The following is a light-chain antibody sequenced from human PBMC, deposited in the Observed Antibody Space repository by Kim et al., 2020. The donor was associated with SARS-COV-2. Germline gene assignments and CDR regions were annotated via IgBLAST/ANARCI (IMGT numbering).Light chain of an antibody. CDR3: QQYANSPLT. J-gene: IGKJ2*01. V-gene: IGKV3-20*01. Sequence: PREGATRSCKASQGVSSNYLAWSQQKPCQAPRLLIYRASSRATGIPDRFSGSGSGTDFTLTISRLEPEDSAVYYCQQYANSPLTFGQGTKLEI. CDR1: QGVSSNY. CDR2: RAS.